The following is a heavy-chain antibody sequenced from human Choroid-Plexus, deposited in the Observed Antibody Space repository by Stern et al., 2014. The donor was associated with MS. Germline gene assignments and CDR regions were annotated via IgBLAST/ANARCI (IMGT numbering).Heavy chain of an antibody. Sequence: VKLVESGGGVVQPGRPLRLSCVASGFTFGSCAMHWVRQAPGKGLEWVAGVSYDGSNKYYADSVKGRFPISRDNSQNTLYMQMSSLRPEDTAVYYCAKDRQYLTYFFDHWGQGSLVTVSS. J-gene: IGHJ5*02. CDR2: VSYDGSNK. V-gene: IGHV3-30*18. CDR1: GFTFGSCA. D-gene: IGHD2/OR15-2a*01. CDR3: AKDRQYLTYFFDH.